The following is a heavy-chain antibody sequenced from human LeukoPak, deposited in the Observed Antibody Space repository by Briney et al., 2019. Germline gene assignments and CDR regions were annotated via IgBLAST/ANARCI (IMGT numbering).Heavy chain of an antibody. Sequence: ASVKVSCKASGYTFTSYGISWVRQAPGQGLEWMGWNSAYNGNTNYAQKLQGRVTMTTDTYTSTAYMELRSLRSDDTAVYYCARDQIAVAGRDAFDIWGQGTMVTVSS. CDR1: GYTFTSYG. J-gene: IGHJ3*02. CDR3: ARDQIAVAGRDAFDI. D-gene: IGHD6-19*01. V-gene: IGHV1-18*01. CDR2: NSAYNGNT.